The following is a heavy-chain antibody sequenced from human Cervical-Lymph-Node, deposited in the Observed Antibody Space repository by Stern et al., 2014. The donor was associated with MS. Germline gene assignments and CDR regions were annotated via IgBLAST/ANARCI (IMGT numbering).Heavy chain of an antibody. J-gene: IGHJ4*02. V-gene: IGHV1-2*02. CDR2: ISPKTGSA. D-gene: IGHD1-26*01. Sequence: QLVQSGAEVERPGASVKVSCKASGYTFTAYFLHWVRQAPGQALEWMGWISPKTGSAPYAQKFQDRVTMTRDTSINTGYMEVSSLRSDDTAVYYCARDRGSYSDYWGQGTLVAVSS. CDR3: ARDRGSYSDY. CDR1: GYTFTAYF.